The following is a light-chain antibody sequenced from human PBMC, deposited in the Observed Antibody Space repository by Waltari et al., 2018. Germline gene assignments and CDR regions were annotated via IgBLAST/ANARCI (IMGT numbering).Light chain of an antibody. Sequence: IVLTQSPGTLSLSPGERATLSCSASHSVSSSYLAWYQQKPGQAPRLLISGASSRATGIPDRFSGSGSGTDFTLTMSRLGPEDFAVYYCQQYGSSFWTFGQGTKVEIK. J-gene: IGKJ1*01. CDR3: QQYGSSFWT. V-gene: IGKV3-20*01. CDR1: HSVSSSY. CDR2: GAS.